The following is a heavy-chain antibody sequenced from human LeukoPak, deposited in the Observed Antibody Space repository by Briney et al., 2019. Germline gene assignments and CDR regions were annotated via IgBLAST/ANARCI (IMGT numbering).Heavy chain of an antibody. D-gene: IGHD3-3*01. CDR1: GFTFSIYA. Sequence: GGSLRLSCAASGFTFSIYAMNWVRQAPGKGLEGFSSISANGGETHYADSVKGRFTISRDNSKNTLYLQINNPRAEDTAVYYCAKRYYDFPLDYWGQGTLVTVSS. J-gene: IGHJ4*02. V-gene: IGHV3-23*01. CDR3: AKRYYDFPLDY. CDR2: ISANGGET.